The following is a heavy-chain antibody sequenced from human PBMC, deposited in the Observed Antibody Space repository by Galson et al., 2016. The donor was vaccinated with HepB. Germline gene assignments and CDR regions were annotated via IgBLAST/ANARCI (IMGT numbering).Heavy chain of an antibody. V-gene: IGHV4-59*01. Sequence: SETLSLTCTVSGGSISSYYWSWIRQPPGKGLEWIGYMYYDGTTNYNPSLKSRVTISADTSKNQFSLKLSSVTAADTAVYYCARTGVVVGSTRGGWFDPWGQGTLVTVSS. CDR2: MYYDGTT. CDR1: GGSISSYY. J-gene: IGHJ5*02. CDR3: ARTGVVVGSTRGGWFDP. D-gene: IGHD2-15*01.